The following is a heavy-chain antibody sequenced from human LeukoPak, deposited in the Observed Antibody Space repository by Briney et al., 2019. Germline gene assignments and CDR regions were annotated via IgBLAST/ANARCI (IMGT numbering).Heavy chain of an antibody. CDR2: IIPIFGTA. Sequence: ASVKVSCKASGGTFSSYAISWVRQAPGQGLEWMGGIIPIFGTANYAQKFQGRVTITADESTSTAYTELSSLRSEDTAVYYCARGYRRITMVRGVSPINWFDPWGQGTLVTVSS. V-gene: IGHV1-69*13. CDR3: ARGYRRITMVRGVSPINWFDP. J-gene: IGHJ5*02. D-gene: IGHD3-10*01. CDR1: GGTFSSYA.